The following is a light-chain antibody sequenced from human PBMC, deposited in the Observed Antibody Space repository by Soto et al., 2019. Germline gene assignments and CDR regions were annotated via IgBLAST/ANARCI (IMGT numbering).Light chain of an antibody. V-gene: IGKV3-15*01. Sequence: EIVMTQSPATLSVSPGERATLSGRASQSVSSSLAWYQQKPGQAPRLLIYGASTRAIGIPARFSGSGSGTAFTLTISSLQSEDFAVYYCQQYNSWPPLTFGGGTTVEIK. CDR3: QQYNSWPPLT. J-gene: IGKJ4*01. CDR1: QSVSSS. CDR2: GAS.